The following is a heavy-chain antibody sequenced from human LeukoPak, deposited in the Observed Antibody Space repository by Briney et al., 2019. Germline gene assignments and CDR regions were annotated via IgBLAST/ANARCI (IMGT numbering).Heavy chain of an antibody. V-gene: IGHV3-20*04. CDR1: GFTFDNYG. D-gene: IGHD2-21*01. CDR2: LNWSGRST. Sequence: GGSLRLSCAASGFTFDNYGMSWVRQAPGKGLEWVSGLNWSGRSTGYADSVKGRFTISRDNAKNSLYLQMNSLGAEDTALYYCARLAYCGGDCYSGDYYYHMDVWGKGTTVTVSS. J-gene: IGHJ6*03. CDR3: ARLAYCGGDCYSGDYYYHMDV.